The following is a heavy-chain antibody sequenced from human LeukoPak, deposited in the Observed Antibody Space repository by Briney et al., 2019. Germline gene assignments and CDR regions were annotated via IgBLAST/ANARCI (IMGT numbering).Heavy chain of an antibody. CDR2: IKQDGSDR. Sequence: GGSLRLSCAASGFTFRNYWMSWVRQAPGTGLEWVANIKQDGSDRNYVTSVRGRFTISRDNAESSLYLQMNSLRAEDTALYYCVRNLAVAGTCFDFWGQGTLVTVSS. J-gene: IGHJ4*02. CDR3: VRNLAVAGTCFDF. V-gene: IGHV3-7*03. D-gene: IGHD6-19*01. CDR1: GFTFRNYW.